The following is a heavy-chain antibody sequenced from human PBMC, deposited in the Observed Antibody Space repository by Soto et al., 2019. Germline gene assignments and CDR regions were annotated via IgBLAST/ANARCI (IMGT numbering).Heavy chain of an antibody. CDR3: ARASTFTIFGVVNNYYFDY. CDR2: IYHSGST. V-gene: IGHV4-30-2*01. CDR1: GGSISSGGYS. J-gene: IGHJ4*02. Sequence: PSETLSLTCAVSGGSISSGGYSWSWIRQPPGKGLEWIGYIYHSGSTYYNPSLKSRVTISVDRSKNQFSLKLSSVTAADTAVYYCARASTFTIFGVVNNYYFDYWGQGTLVTVSS. D-gene: IGHD3-3*01.